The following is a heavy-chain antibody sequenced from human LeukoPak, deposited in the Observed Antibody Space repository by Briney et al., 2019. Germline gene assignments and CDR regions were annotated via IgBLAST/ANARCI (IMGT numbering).Heavy chain of an antibody. J-gene: IGHJ4*02. V-gene: IGHV3-23*01. D-gene: IGHD7-27*01. CDR2: VSPPGGGT. Sequence: GGSLRLSCAASGRTFSNHGMNWVRQAPGKGLEWLSGVSPPGGGTYYADSVKGRFTISRDDSKNTLSLQMNSLRVEDTAVYHCARDLAWGAFDYWGQGTLVTVSS. CDR1: GRTFSNHG. CDR3: ARDLAWGAFDY.